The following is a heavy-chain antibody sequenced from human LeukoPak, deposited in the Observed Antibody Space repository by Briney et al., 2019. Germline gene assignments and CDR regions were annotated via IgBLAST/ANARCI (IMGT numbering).Heavy chain of an antibody. D-gene: IGHD3-9*01. CDR1: GFTFDDYA. J-gene: IGHJ4*02. Sequence: GGSLRLSCAASGFTFDDYAMHWVRQAPGKGLEWVSGISWNSGSIGYADSVKGRFTISRDNAKNSLYLQMNSLRAEDTAVYYCAKDQRSQDFDWLPRRRSWGQGTLVTVSS. CDR3: AKDQRSQDFDWLPRRRS. CDR2: ISWNSGSI. V-gene: IGHV3-9*01.